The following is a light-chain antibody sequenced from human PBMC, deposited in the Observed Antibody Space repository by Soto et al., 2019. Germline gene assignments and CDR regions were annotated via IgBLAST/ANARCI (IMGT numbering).Light chain of an antibody. CDR3: QQYNNWPPTT. CDR2: RAS. J-gene: IGKJ2*01. V-gene: IGKV3-15*01. Sequence: EIVMTQSPATLSVSPWERATLSCRASQSISNSLAWYQQKPGQAPRVLFYRASTRATGVPARFSGSGSGTEFTLTISSLQSEDFAVYYCQQYNNWPPTTFGQGTKLEIK. CDR1: QSISNS.